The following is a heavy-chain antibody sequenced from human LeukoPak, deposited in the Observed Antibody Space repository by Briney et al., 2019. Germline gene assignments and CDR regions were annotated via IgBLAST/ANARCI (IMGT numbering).Heavy chain of an antibody. Sequence: GGSLRLSCAASGFTFSSYGMHWVRQAPGKGLEWVAVIWYDGSNKYYADSVKGRFTISRDNSKNTLYLQMNSLRAEDTAVYYCARAYYDSSGYPDYYFDCWGQGTLVTVSS. CDR2: IWYDGSNK. V-gene: IGHV3-33*01. D-gene: IGHD3-22*01. CDR3: ARAYYDSSGYPDYYFDC. CDR1: GFTFSSYG. J-gene: IGHJ4*02.